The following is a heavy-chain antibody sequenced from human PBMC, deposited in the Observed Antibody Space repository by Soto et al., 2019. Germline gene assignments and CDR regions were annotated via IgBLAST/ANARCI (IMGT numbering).Heavy chain of an antibody. D-gene: IGHD4-4*01. CDR2: IYYSGST. Sequence: SETLSLTCTVSGDSMSSYYWSWIRQPPGKGLEWIGYIYYSGSTTYNPSLRSRVTMSVDTSKNQFSPRLSSVTAADTAVYYCARAKSNCQTFDHWGQGSQVTVSS. V-gene: IGHV4-59*01. J-gene: IGHJ4*02. CDR3: ARAKSNCQTFDH. CDR1: GDSMSSYY.